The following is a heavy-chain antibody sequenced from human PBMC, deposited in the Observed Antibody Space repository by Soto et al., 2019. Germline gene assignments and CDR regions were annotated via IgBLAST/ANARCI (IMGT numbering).Heavy chain of an antibody. J-gene: IGHJ5*02. CDR3: ARGRCTSASCYGNVWFDP. Sequence: SETLSLTCAVYGGSFSGYYWSWIRQPPGKGLKWIGEINHSGSINYNPSLKSRVTISVDTSKNRFSLKLSSVTAADTAVYYCARGRCTSASCYGNVWFDPWGRGTLVTVSS. CDR1: GGSFSGYY. V-gene: IGHV4-34*01. CDR2: INHSGSI. D-gene: IGHD2-2*01.